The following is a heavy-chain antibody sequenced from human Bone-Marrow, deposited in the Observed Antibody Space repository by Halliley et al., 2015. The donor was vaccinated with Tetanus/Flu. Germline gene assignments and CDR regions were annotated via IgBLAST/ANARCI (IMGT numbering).Heavy chain of an antibody. J-gene: IGHJ4*02. CDR2: T. Sequence: TNYNPSLKSRFTISEATSKNQFSLKLTSVTAADTAVYYCARNSGSFFTASFDSWGQGTPVTVSS. CDR3: ARNSGSFFTASFDS. D-gene: IGHD3-22*01. V-gene: IGHV4-59*01.